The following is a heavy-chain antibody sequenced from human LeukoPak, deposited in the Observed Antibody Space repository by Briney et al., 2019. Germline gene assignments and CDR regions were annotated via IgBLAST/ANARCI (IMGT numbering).Heavy chain of an antibody. CDR3: ARSHGTRTGGAFDI. CDR1: GFTFSSYS. V-gene: IGHV3-21*01. J-gene: IGHJ3*02. CDR2: ISSSSSYI. Sequence: GGSLRLSCAASGFTFSSYSMNWVRQAPGKGLESVSSISSSSSYIYYADSVKGRFTISRDNAKNSLYLQMNSLRAEDTAVYYCARSHGTRTGGAFDIWGQGTMVTVSS. D-gene: IGHD3-10*01.